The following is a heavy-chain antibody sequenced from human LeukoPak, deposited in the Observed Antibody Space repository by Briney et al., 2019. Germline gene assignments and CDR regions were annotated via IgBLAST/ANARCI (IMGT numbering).Heavy chain of an antibody. V-gene: IGHV3-21*03. CDR3: TTDRRIFPHHRYYYYYMDV. D-gene: IGHD3-3*01. CDR1: GFTFSSYG. CDR2: ISSSSSYI. J-gene: IGHJ6*03. Sequence: GGSLRLSCAASGFTFSSYGMHWVRQAPGKGLEWVSSISSSSSYIYYADSVKGRFTISRDNAKNSLYLQMNSLKTEDTAVYYCTTDRRIFPHHRYYYYYMDVWGKGTTVTISS.